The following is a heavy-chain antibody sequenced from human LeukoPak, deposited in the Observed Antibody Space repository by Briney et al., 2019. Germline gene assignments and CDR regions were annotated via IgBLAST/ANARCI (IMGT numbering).Heavy chain of an antibody. J-gene: IGHJ4*02. Sequence: SVKVSCKASGGTFSSYAISWVRQAPGQGLEWMGGIIPIFGTANYAQKFQGRVTMTRDMSTSTVYMELSSLRSEDTAVYYCARDSGYCSGGSCYYFDYWGQGTLVTVSS. V-gene: IGHV1-69*05. CDR3: ARDSGYCSGGSCYYFDY. CDR2: IIPIFGTA. D-gene: IGHD2-15*01. CDR1: GGTFSSYA.